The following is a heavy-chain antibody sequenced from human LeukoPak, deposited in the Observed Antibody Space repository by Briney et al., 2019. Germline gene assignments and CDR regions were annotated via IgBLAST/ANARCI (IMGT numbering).Heavy chain of an antibody. CDR2: IRSKANSYAT. V-gene: IGHV3-73*01. D-gene: IGHD2-21*02. CDR3: TRHLRDALDP. CDR1: GFTFSGSA. Sequence: GGSLKLSCAASGFTFSGSAMHWVCQASGKGLEWVGRIRSKANSYATAYAASVKGSFTISRDDSKNTAYLQMNSLKTEDTAVYYCTRHLRDALDPWGQGTLVTVSS. J-gene: IGHJ5*02.